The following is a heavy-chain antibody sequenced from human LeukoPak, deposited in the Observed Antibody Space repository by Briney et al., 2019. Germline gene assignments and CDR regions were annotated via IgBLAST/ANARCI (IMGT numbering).Heavy chain of an antibody. V-gene: IGHV3-21*01. CDR3: ARDFSGLWFGELSRGSPDY. CDR2: ISSRSSYI. J-gene: IGHJ4*02. Sequence: GGSLRLSCAASGFTFSTYEMNWVRQAPGKGLEWVSSISSRSSYIYYADSVKGRFTISRDNAKNSLYLQMNSLRAEDTAVYYCARDFSGLWFGELSRGSPDYWGQGTLVTVSS. CDR1: GFTFSTYE. D-gene: IGHD3-10*01.